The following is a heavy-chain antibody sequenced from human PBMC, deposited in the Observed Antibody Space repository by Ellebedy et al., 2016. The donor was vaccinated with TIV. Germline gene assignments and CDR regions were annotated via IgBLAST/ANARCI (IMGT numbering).Heavy chain of an antibody. V-gene: IGHV4-39*07. J-gene: IGHJ4*02. CDR2: IYFSGNT. CDR1: GGSISTTSDY. CDR3: ARAPAGTQQSPLDY. D-gene: IGHD6-13*01. Sequence: MPSETLSLTCTVSGGSISTTSDYWGWIRQPPGKGLEWIGSIYFSGNTFYKPSLKSRVTISVDKSKNQFSLKLTSVTAADTAVYYCARAPAGTQQSPLDYWGQGTLVTVSS.